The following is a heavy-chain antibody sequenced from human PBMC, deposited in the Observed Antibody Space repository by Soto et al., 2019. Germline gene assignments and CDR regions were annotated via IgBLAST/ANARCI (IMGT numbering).Heavy chain of an antibody. J-gene: IGHJ6*02. V-gene: IGHV4-39*02. CDR3: ARDGIPAAMRNYYYGMDV. Sequence: SETLSLTCTVSGGSISGSTYYWGWIRQPPGKGLEWIGNIYHSGSTHYNASLKSRVSISVDTSKNQFSLKLSSVTAADTAVYYCARDGIPAAMRNYYYGMDVWGQGTTVTVSS. D-gene: IGHD2-2*01. CDR2: IYHSGST. CDR1: GGSISGSTYY.